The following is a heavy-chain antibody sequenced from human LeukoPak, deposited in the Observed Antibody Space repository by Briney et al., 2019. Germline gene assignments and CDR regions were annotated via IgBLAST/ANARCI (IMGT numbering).Heavy chain of an antibody. J-gene: IGHJ5*02. V-gene: IGHV1-2*02. CDR3: ARSMVRGIIFSPGP. D-gene: IGHD3-10*01. CDR1: GYTFTGYY. CDR2: INPNSGGT. Sequence: GASVKVSCKASGYTFTGYYMHWVRQAPGQGLEWMGWINPNSGGTNYAQKFQGRVTMTRDTSISTAYMELSRLRSDDTAVYYCARSMVRGIIFSPGPWGQGTLVTVSS.